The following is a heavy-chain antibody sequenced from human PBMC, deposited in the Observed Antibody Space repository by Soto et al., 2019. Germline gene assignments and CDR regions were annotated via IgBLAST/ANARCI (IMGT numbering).Heavy chain of an antibody. V-gene: IGHV1-2*02. CDR1: GDTFTSYY. Sequence: GASVKVSCKASGDTFTSYYMHWVRQAPGQGLEWMGWINPNSGGTNYAQKFQGRVTMTRDTSISAAYMELSRLRSDDTAVYYCARDNYYGSGSFYYYYYGMDVWGQGTTVTVSS. CDR2: INPNSGGT. J-gene: IGHJ6*02. CDR3: ARDNYYGSGSFYYYYYGMDV. D-gene: IGHD3-10*01.